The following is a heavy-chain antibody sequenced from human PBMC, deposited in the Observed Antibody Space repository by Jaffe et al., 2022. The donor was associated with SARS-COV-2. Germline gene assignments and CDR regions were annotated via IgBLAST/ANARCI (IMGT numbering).Heavy chain of an antibody. CDR2: IYTSGST. V-gene: IGHV4-61*02. Sequence: QVQLQESGPGLVKPSQTLSLTCTVSGGSISSGSFYWSWIRQPAGKGLEWIGRIYTSGSTNYNPSLKSRVTISVDTSKNQFSLKLSSVTAADTAVYYCASAIYDFWSGYSNWFDTWGQGALVTVSS. D-gene: IGHD3-3*01. CDR3: ASAIYDFWSGYSNWFDT. CDR1: GGSISSGSFY. J-gene: IGHJ5*02.